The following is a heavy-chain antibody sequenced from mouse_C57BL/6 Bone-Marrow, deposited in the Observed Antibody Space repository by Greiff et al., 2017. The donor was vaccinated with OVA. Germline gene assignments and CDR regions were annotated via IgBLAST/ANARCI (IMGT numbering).Heavy chain of an antibody. D-gene: IGHD6-1*01. CDR1: GFTFSDYG. J-gene: IGHJ4*01. CDR2: ISSGSSTI. V-gene: IGHV5-17*01. CDR3: ARKPCYCGMDY. Sequence: EVQVVESGGGLVKPGGSLKLSCAASGFTFSDYGMHWVRQAPEKGLEWVAYISSGSSTIYYADTMKGRFTISRENAKNTLFLHMTSLGSEDTAMYYCARKPCYCGMDYWGQGTSVTVSS.